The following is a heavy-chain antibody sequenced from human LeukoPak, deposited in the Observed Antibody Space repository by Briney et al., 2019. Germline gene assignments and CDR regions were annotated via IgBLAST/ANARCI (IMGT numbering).Heavy chain of an antibody. CDR1: GLSFTNAW. J-gene: IGHJ4*02. D-gene: IGHD3-3*01. CDR2: IKIKSDEETT. Sequence: GGSLRLSCEASGLSFTNAWMSWVRQAPGKGLEWVGRIKIKSDEETTDYAAPVRGRFAVSRDDSKNTVYLQMNSLKTEDTAVYYCTTDHRTISGVVTPDYWGQGTLVTVSS. V-gene: IGHV3-15*01. CDR3: TTDHRTISGVVTPDY.